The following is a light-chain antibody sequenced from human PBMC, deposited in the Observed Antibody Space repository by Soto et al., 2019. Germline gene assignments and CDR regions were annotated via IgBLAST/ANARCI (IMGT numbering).Light chain of an antibody. CDR1: QSISSSY. Sequence: VLTQSPGTLSLSPGERATISCRASQSISSSYLAWYQHKPGQAPRLLIYGASSWATGIPHRFSGSGSRTDFTLTISRLEPEDCGMYYCQQYGGSPPFTFGQGTRLEIK. J-gene: IGKJ2*01. CDR3: QQYGGSPPFT. CDR2: GAS. V-gene: IGKV3-20*01.